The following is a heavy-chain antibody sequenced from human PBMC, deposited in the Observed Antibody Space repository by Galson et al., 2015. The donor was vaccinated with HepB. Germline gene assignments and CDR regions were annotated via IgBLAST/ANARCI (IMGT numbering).Heavy chain of an antibody. CDR1: GDSVSSNRAA. J-gene: IGHJ4*02. CDR2: TYYRSKWGN. D-gene: IGHD3-22*01. CDR3: ARGHYFDSSGAYYFDY. V-gene: IGHV6-1*01. Sequence: CAISGDSVSSNRAAWNRFRQSPSRGLEWLGRTYYRSKWGNDYAVSVRSRVTVNPDTSKNQFSLQLNSVTPEDTAVYYCARGHYFDSSGAYYFDYWGQGTLVTVSS.